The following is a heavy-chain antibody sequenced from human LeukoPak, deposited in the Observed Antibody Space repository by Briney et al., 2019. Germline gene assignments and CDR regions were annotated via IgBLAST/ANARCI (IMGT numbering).Heavy chain of an antibody. CDR2: IRSKPNKYAT. CDR1: GFTFSGSA. V-gene: IGHV3-73*01. CDR3: ASEQTYYFSLDV. J-gene: IGHJ6*02. Sequence: GGSLRLSCAASGFTFSGSAMHWVRLAPGKGLEWVGRIRSKPNKYATGFAASVKGRFTISRDDSKNMAYLQMNSLKIEDMAVYFCASEQTYYFSLDVWGQGTTVTVAS. D-gene: IGHD1/OR15-1a*01.